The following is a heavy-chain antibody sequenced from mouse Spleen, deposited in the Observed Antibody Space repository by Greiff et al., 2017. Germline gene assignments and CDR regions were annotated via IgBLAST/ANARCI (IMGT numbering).Heavy chain of an antibody. CDR1: GYTFTSYT. CDR3: AREGGIYDGYYGDAMDY. CDR2: INPSSGYT. Sequence: VKLVESGAELARPGASVKMSCKASGYTFTSYTMHWVKQRPGQGLEWIGYINPSSGYTKYNQKFKDKATLTADKSSSTAYMQLSSLTSEDSAVYYCAREGGIYDGYYGDAMDYWGQGTSVTVSS. J-gene: IGHJ4*01. D-gene: IGHD2-3*01. V-gene: IGHV1-4*01.